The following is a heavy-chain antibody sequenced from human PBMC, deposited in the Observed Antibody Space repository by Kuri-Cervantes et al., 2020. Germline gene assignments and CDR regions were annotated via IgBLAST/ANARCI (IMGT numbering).Heavy chain of an antibody. CDR2: IKSKTDGGTT. D-gene: IGHD3-22*01. J-gene: IGHJ3*02. V-gene: IGHV3-15*01. CDR1: GLTFSNAW. CDR3: TTNQRYYDSSGYYTVGAFDI. Sequence: GESLKISCAASGLTFSNAWMSWVRQAPGKGLEWVGRIKSKTDGGTTDYAAPVKGRFTISRDDSKNTLYLQMNSLKTEDTAVYYCTTNQRYYDSSGYYTVGAFDIWGQGTMVTGSS.